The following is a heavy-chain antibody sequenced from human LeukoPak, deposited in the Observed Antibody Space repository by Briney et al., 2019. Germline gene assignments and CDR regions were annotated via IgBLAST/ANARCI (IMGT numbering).Heavy chain of an antibody. CDR1: GFTFDDYA. D-gene: IGHD3-16*01. CDR3: AKDSWGNAWDY. V-gene: IGHV3-9*01. Sequence: GGSLRLSCAASGFTFDDYAMHWVRQAPGKGLEWVSGISWNSGSIGYADSVKGRFTISRDNAKNSLYLQMNSLRAEDTALYYCAKDSWGNAWDYWGQGTLVTVSS. CDR2: ISWNSGSI. J-gene: IGHJ4*02.